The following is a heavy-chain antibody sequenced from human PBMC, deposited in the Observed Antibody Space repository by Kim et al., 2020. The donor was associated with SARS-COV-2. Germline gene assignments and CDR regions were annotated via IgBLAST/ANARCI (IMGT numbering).Heavy chain of an antibody. V-gene: IGHV4-59*01. CDR3: ARGSPGTPPDL. CDR2: IYASGHT. CDR1: GGSIGSFY. Sequence: SETLSLTCTVSGGSIGSFYWNWIRLPPGKGLEWIGYIYASGHTNYKPSLKSRVTMSVDTSKNQFSVMLNSVTAADTAVYYCARGSPGTPPDLWGRGTRVT. D-gene: IGHD1-7*01. J-gene: IGHJ2*01.